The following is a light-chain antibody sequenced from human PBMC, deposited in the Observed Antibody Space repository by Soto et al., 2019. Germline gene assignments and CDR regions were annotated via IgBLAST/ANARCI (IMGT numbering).Light chain of an antibody. CDR3: AAWDDSLTGLV. J-gene: IGLJ1*01. CDR1: RSDIGSNS. V-gene: IGLV1-44*01. CDR2: NNN. Sequence: QSVLTQPPSASGTPGQTVIISCSGSRSDIGSNSVNWYQHLPGTAPKLLIYNNNQRPSGVPDRFSGSKSGTSASLAISGLQSEDEADYYCAAWDDSLTGLVFGTGTKVTVL.